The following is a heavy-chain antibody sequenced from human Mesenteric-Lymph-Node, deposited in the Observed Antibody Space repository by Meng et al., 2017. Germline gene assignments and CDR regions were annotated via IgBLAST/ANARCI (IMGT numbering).Heavy chain of an antibody. Sequence: QVQLQESGLGLLMPSQTLSLPFTVSVGSIRSGGHSWSWIRQHPGKGLEWIAYSYYSGSTYYNPSLKSRVILSVDTSKNQFSLKLSSVTAADTAVYYCARVDSSGYFLDYWGQGALVTVSS. V-gene: IGHV4-31*03. D-gene: IGHD3-22*01. CDR1: VGSIRSGGHS. J-gene: IGHJ4*01. CDR3: ARVDSSGYFLDY. CDR2: SYYSGST.